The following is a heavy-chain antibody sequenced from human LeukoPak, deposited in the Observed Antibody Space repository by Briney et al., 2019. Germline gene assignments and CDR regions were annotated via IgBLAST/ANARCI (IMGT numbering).Heavy chain of an antibody. D-gene: IGHD3-22*01. Sequence: GGSLRLSCAASGFTFSSYSMNWVRQAPGKGLEWVSYISSSSTIYYADSVKGRFTISRDNAKNSLYLQMNSLRDEDTAVYYCARERGYYYDSSGYNLDYWGQGTLVTVSS. CDR1: GFTFSSYS. CDR3: ARERGYYYDSSGYNLDY. CDR2: ISSSSTI. J-gene: IGHJ4*02. V-gene: IGHV3-48*02.